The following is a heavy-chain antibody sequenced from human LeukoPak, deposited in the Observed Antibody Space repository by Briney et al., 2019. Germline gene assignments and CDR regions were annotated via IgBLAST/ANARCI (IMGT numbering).Heavy chain of an antibody. J-gene: IGHJ6*03. CDR3: AKVRSSREMYMDV. CDR2: ISSRSSYI. CDR1: GFIFSSYS. D-gene: IGHD6-6*01. Sequence: PGGSLRLSCAASGFIFSSYSMNWVRQAPGKGLEWVSSISSRSSYIYSADSVKGRFTISRDNAKNSLYLQMNNLRAEDTAVYFCAKVRSSREMYMDVWGKGTTVTVSS. V-gene: IGHV3-21*01.